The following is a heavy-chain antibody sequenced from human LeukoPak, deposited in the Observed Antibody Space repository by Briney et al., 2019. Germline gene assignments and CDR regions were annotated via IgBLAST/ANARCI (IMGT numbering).Heavy chain of an antibody. J-gene: IGHJ6*03. Sequence: PSETLSLTCNVSGYSISSGYYWAWFRQPPGKGLEWIGSIHAVGSLSFNPSLRSRVTISKDTSKNQFSLKVTSVTAADTAVYYCARCLGFSYYYYMDVWGKGTTVTVSS. CDR2: IHAVGSL. CDR3: ARCLGFSYYYYMDV. CDR1: GYSISSGYY. V-gene: IGHV4-38-2*02. D-gene: IGHD3-16*01.